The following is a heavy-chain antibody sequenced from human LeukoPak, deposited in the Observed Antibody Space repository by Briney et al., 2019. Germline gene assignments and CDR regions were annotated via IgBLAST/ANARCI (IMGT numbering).Heavy chain of an antibody. Sequence: ASVKVSCKASGYTFTNYYIHWVRQAPGQGLERMGIINPSGGSTSYAQKFQGRVTMTRDTSTSTVYMELNSLRSEDTAVYYCARKTYYYYAMDVWGQGTTVTVSS. CDR2: INPSGGST. J-gene: IGHJ6*02. CDR3: ARKTYYYYAMDV. V-gene: IGHV1-46*01. CDR1: GYTFTNYY.